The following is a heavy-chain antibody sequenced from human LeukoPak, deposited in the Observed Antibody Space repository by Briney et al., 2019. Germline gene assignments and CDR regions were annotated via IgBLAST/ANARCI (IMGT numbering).Heavy chain of an antibody. CDR1: GFTFSSYS. V-gene: IGHV3-48*04. D-gene: IGHD6-19*01. Sequence: PGGSLRLSCAASGFTFSSYSMNWVRQAPGKGLEWVSYVSSSSSTIYYADSVKGRFTISRDNAKNSLYLQMNSLRAEDTAVYYCARDNRGGSGWYFDYWGQGTLVTVSS. CDR2: VSSSSSTI. CDR3: ARDNRGGSGWYFDY. J-gene: IGHJ4*02.